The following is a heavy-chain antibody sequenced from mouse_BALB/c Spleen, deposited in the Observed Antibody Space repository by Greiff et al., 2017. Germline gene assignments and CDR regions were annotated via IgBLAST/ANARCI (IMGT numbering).Heavy chain of an antibody. J-gene: IGHJ1*01. D-gene: IGHD1-1*01. Sequence: EVQLQESGPGLVKPSQSLSLTCTVTGYSITSDYAWNWIRQFPGNKLEWMGYISYSGSTSYNPSLKSRISITRDTSKNQFFLQLNSVTTEDTATYYCANYCSSPHWYFDVWGAGTTVTVSS. CDR3: ANYCSSPHWYFDV. V-gene: IGHV3-2*02. CDR1: GYSITSDYA. CDR2: ISYSGST.